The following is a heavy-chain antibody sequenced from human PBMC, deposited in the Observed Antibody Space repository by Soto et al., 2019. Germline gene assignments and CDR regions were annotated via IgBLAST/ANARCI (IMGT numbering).Heavy chain of an antibody. Sequence: PSETLSLTCTVSGGSISSYYWSWIRQPPGKGLEWIGYIHSSGNSNYNPSLKSRVTASADTSKNQLSLRLNSVTAADTAVYYCARGGGLTPNFDYWGQGSLVSPSS. CDR1: GGSISSYY. J-gene: IGHJ4*02. D-gene: IGHD2-15*01. V-gene: IGHV4-59*01. CDR3: ARGGGLTPNFDY. CDR2: IHSSGNS.